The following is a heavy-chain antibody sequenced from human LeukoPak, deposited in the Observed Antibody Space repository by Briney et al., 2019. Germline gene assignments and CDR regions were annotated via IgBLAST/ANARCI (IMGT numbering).Heavy chain of an antibody. Sequence: LSGGSLRLSCAASGFTFSDYWMNWVRQAPGEGLEWVAIIEQDASEKYYVDSVKGRFTISRDNAKNSLYLQMNSLRAEDTAVYYCAGAILHTAMDLDFWGQGTLVTVSS. CDR2: IEQDASEK. CDR3: AGAILHTAMDLDF. J-gene: IGHJ4*02. D-gene: IGHD5-18*01. CDR1: GFTFSDYW. V-gene: IGHV3-7*01.